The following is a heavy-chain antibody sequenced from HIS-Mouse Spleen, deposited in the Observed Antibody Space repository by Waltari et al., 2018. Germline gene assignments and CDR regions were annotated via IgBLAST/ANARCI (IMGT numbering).Heavy chain of an antibody. CDR3: AREIPYSSSWYDWYFDL. D-gene: IGHD6-13*01. CDR1: GGSISSSSYY. J-gene: IGHJ2*01. V-gene: IGHV4-39*07. CDR2: IYYSGST. Sequence: QLQLQESGPGLVKPSETLSLTCTVSGGSISSSSYYLGWIRQPPGKGLDWIGSIYYSGSTYYNPSLKSRVTISVDTSKNQFSLKLSSVTAADTAVYYCAREIPYSSSWYDWYFDLWGRGTLVTVSS.